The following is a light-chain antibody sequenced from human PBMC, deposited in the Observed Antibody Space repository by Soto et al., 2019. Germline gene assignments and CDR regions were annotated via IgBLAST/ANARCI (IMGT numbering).Light chain of an antibody. J-gene: IGKJ2*01. CDR3: QQYNNWPYT. CDR1: QSVSSN. V-gene: IGKV3-15*01. CDR2: GAS. Sequence: EIVMTQSPATLSVSPGERATLSCRASQSVSSNFAWYQQKPGQAPRLLIYGASTRATGIPARFSGSGSGTEVTLTISSLQSEDFAVYYCQQYNNWPYTFDQGTKLEIK.